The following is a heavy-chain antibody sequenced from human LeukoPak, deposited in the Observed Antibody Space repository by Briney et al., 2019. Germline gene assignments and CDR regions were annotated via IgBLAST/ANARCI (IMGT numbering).Heavy chain of an antibody. Sequence: SVKVSCKASGGTFSSYAISWVRQAPGQGLEWMGRIIPILGIANYAQKFQGRVTITADKSTSTAYMELSSLRSEDTAVYYCARDLIVGATNIFDYWGQGTLVTVSS. V-gene: IGHV1-69*04. CDR1: GGTFSSYA. J-gene: IGHJ4*02. CDR2: IIPILGIA. D-gene: IGHD1-26*01. CDR3: ARDLIVGATNIFDY.